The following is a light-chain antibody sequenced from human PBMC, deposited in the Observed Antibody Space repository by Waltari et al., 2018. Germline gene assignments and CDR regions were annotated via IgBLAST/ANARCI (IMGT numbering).Light chain of an antibody. CDR3: QHYEGWPPWT. CDR1: QRVSTK. J-gene: IGKJ1*01. V-gene: IGKV3-15*01. CDR2: AAS. Sequence: EIVLTQSPATLSVSPGERATLSCRASQRVSTKGAWYQQRPGQAPRLLIYAASSRATGVPARVGGSGSETDFTLTISGLQSEDFAVYYCQHYEGWPPWTFGQGTKV.